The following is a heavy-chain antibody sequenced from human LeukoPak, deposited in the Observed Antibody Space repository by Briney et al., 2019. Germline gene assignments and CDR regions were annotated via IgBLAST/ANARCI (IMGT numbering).Heavy chain of an antibody. Sequence: SETLSLTCTVSGGSISSSSYYWGWIRQPPGKGLEWIGSIYYSGSTYYNPSLKSRVTISVDTSKNQFSLKLSSVTAADTAVYYCARHSTKITFGGASPYYFDYWGQGTLVTVSS. V-gene: IGHV4-39*01. CDR2: IYYSGST. CDR1: GGSISSSSYY. D-gene: IGHD3-16*01. CDR3: ARHSTKITFGGASPYYFDY. J-gene: IGHJ4*02.